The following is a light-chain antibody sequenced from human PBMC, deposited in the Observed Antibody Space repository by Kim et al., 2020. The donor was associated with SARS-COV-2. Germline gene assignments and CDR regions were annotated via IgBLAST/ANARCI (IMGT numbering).Light chain of an antibody. J-gene: IGLJ2*01. CDR2: GNI. Sequence: QSVLTQPPSVSGAPGQRVTISCTGSSSNIGAGYDVHWYQHLPGTAPKLLIYGNINRPSGVPDRFSGSKSGTSASLAITGLQAEDEADYYCQSSDSSLSGWVFGGGTQLTVL. CDR3: QSSDSSLSGWV. V-gene: IGLV1-40*01. CDR1: SSNIGAGYD.